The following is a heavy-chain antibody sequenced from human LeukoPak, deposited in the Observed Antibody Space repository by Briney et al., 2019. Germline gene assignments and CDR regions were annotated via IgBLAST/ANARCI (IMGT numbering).Heavy chain of an antibody. D-gene: IGHD5-24*01. CDR2: INPNSGNT. CDR1: GYTFKNYD. Sequence: ASVKVSCKASGYTFKNYDINWVRQAPGQGLEWMGWINPNSGNTGFAQKFQDRVSMNRDTSINTAYMEISSLRSGDTAVYYCARATPGGLHGYSFDYWGQGTVVTV. CDR3: ARATPGGLHGYSFDY. J-gene: IGHJ4*02. V-gene: IGHV1-8*02.